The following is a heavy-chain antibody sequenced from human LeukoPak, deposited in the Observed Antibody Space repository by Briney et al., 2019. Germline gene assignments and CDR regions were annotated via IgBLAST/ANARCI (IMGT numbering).Heavy chain of an antibody. D-gene: IGHD3-16*01. V-gene: IGHV3-33*01. CDR2: IWYDGSKK. Sequence: GGALRLSCAAAGYTFSSYGMHWGRPAPGKGVGGGALIWYDGSKKNYADSVKGRFTISRDSSKSTLYLQMDSLRAEDTAVYYCVRDPGTQTFYFDSWGQGTLVTVSS. J-gene: IGHJ4*02. CDR1: GYTFSSYG. CDR3: VRDPGTQTFYFDS.